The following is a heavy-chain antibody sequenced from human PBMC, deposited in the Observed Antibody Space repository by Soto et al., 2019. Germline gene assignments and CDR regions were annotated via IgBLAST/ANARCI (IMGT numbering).Heavy chain of an antibody. V-gene: IGHV1-69*13. CDR1: GGTFSSYA. Sequence: SVKVSCKASGGTFSSYAISWVRQAPGQGPEWMGGIIPIFGTANYAQKFQGRVTITADESTSTAYMELSSLRSEDTAVYYCASRTYSGGFGYFDYWGQGTMVTVSS. J-gene: IGHJ4*02. CDR2: IIPIFGTA. D-gene: IGHD1-26*01. CDR3: ASRTYSGGFGYFDY.